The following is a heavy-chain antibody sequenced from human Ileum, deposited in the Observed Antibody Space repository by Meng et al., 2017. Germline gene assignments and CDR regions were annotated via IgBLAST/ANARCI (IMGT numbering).Heavy chain of an antibody. CDR1: GGSLGSAAYY. Sequence: VQLQESGPGLVKVSQTLSLTCTVSGGSLGSAAYYWTWIRQHPAKGLEWIGYIHYTGSTSYNPSLESRTSTSIDTSNNQFSLKVTSVTAADTAVYYCARGVSAAGLFDNWGPGTLVTVSS. CDR2: IHYTGST. CDR3: ARGVSAAGLFDN. D-gene: IGHD2-2*01. V-gene: IGHV4-31*03. J-gene: IGHJ4*02.